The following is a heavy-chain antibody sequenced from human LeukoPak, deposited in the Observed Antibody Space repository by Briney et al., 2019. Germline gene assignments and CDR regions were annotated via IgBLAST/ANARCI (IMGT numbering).Heavy chain of an antibody. V-gene: IGHV3-30*01. J-gene: IGHJ4*02. Sequence: GGSLRLSCAASGFTFSSYAMHWVRQAPGKGLEWVAVISYDGSNKYYADSVKGRFTISRDNSKNTLYLQMNSLRAEDTAVYYCARDRGDYWGQGTLATVSS. CDR3: ARDRGDY. CDR1: GFTFSSYA. D-gene: IGHD3-10*01. CDR2: ISYDGSNK.